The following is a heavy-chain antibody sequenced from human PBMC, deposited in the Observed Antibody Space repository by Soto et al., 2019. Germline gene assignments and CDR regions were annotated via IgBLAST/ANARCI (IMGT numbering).Heavy chain of an antibody. D-gene: IGHD3-22*01. CDR2: IIPNNGGT. Sequence: ASVKVSCKASGYTSTGYYMHWVRKAPGQGLEWMGWIIPNNGGTKYAQKFQDRVTMTRDTSISTAYMELSRLRSDDTAVYYCARGTFDSSGDYFAGWFGPWGQGTLVTVSS. J-gene: IGHJ5*02. CDR1: GYTSTGYY. V-gene: IGHV1-2*02. CDR3: ARGTFDSSGDYFAGWFGP.